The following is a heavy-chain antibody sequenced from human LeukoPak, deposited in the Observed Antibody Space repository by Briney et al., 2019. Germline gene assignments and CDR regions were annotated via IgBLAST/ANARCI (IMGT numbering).Heavy chain of an antibody. D-gene: IGHD3-10*01. J-gene: IGHJ4*02. Sequence: SVKVSCKASGGTFSSYAISWVRQAPGQGLEWMGRIIPIFGTANYAQEFQGRVTITTDESTSTAYMELSSLRSEDTAVYYCAREGKGGSGSYYLFWGQGTLVTVSS. V-gene: IGHV1-69*05. CDR1: GGTFSSYA. CDR3: AREGKGGSGSYYLF. CDR2: IIPIFGTA.